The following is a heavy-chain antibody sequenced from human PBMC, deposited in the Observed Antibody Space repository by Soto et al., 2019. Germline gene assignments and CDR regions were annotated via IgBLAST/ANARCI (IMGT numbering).Heavy chain of an antibody. J-gene: IGHJ6*02. Sequence: EVQLVESGGGLVQPGGSLRLSCAASGFTFSSYSMNWVRQAPGKGLEWVSYISSSSSTIYYADSVKGRFTISRDNAKNSLDLQMNSLRDEDTAVYYCARDPEYSSTKQGMDVWGQGTTVTVSS. CDR1: GFTFSSYS. D-gene: IGHD6-6*01. CDR3: ARDPEYSSTKQGMDV. CDR2: ISSSSSTI. V-gene: IGHV3-48*02.